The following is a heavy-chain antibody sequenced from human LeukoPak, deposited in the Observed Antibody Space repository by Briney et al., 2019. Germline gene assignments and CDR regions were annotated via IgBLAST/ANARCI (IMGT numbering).Heavy chain of an antibody. CDR2: ISGYNGNT. D-gene: IGHD3-22*01. V-gene: IGHV1-18*01. CDR1: GYTLTSYG. Sequence: ASVTVSFKASGYTLTSYGISWVRQAPGQGLEWMGWISGYNGNTNYEQKVQGRVTMTTDTSTNTAYMELRSLRSDDTAVYYCARDLGSNFYYALDYWGQGTLVTVSS. J-gene: IGHJ4*02. CDR3: ARDLGSNFYYALDY.